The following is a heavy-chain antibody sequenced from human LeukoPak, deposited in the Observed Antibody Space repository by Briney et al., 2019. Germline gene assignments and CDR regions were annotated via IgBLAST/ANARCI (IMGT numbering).Heavy chain of an antibody. D-gene: IGHD4-23*01. CDR3: ANFYGDKDSDFAY. Sequence: GESLKISCKGSGYSFTYFWIGWVRQMPGKGLEWMGILHPGDSDIRYSPSFEGQVIISADKPISTAYLQWSSLKASDSAMYYCANFYGDKDSDFAYWGQGTLVIVSS. CDR2: LHPGDSDI. V-gene: IGHV5-51*04. CDR1: GYSFTYFW. J-gene: IGHJ4*02.